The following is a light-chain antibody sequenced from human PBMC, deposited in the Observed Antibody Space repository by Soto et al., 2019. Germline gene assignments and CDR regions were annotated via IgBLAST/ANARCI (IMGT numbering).Light chain of an antibody. Sequence: QSVLTQPPSASGSPGQSVTISCTGTSSDIGGYNYVSWYQQHPGKAPKLMIYEVTKRPSGVPDRFSASRSGNTASLTVSGLQAEDEADYYCISFTGSNNLYVFGTGTKLTVL. CDR3: ISFTGSNNLYV. CDR2: EVT. J-gene: IGLJ1*01. CDR1: SSDIGGYNY. V-gene: IGLV2-8*01.